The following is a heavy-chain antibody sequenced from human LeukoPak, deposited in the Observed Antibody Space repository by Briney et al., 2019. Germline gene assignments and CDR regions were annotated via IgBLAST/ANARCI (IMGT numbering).Heavy chain of an antibody. CDR2: IKQDGSEK. CDR1: GFTFSSYW. CDR3: ARDPGEGYCSSTSCSHFDY. V-gene: IGHV3-7*01. J-gene: IGHJ4*02. D-gene: IGHD2-2*01. Sequence: PGGSLRLSCAASGFTFSSYWMSWVRQAPGKGLEWVANIKQDGSEKYYVDSVKGRFTISRDNAKNSLYLQMNSLRAEDTAVYYCARDPGEGYCSSTSCSHFDYWGQGTLVTVPS.